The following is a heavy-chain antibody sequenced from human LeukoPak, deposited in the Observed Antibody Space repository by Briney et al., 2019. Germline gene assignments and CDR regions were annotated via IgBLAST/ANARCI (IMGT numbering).Heavy chain of an antibody. CDR2: SSYNGNT. Sequence: SETLSLTCTVSGAYFTNYYLSFIRQPPGKGLEWIGFSSYNGNTNYNPSLKSRVTISLDMSKNQFSLRLNSVTAADTAVYFCARGTLMWFGAKMEYYFDSWGQGTPLTVSS. D-gene: IGHD3-10*01. J-gene: IGHJ4*02. V-gene: IGHV4-59*01. CDR3: ARGTLMWFGAKMEYYFDS. CDR1: GAYFTNYY.